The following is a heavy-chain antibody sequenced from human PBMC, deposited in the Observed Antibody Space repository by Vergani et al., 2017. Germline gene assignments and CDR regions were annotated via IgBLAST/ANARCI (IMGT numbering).Heavy chain of an antibody. D-gene: IGHD2-2*01. CDR2: IKQDGSEK. Sequence: EVQLVESGGGLVQPGGSLRLSCAASGFTFSSYWMSWVRQAPGKGLEWVANIKQDGSEKYYVDSVKGRFTISRDNAKNSLYLQMNSLRAEDTAVYYCASGYCSSTSCYGDDMVGYWGQGTLVTVSS. J-gene: IGHJ4*02. CDR1: GFTFSSYW. CDR3: ASGYCSSTSCYGDDMVGY. V-gene: IGHV3-7*01.